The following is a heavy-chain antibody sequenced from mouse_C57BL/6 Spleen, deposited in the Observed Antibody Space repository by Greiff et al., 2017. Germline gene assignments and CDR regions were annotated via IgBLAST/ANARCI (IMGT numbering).Heavy chain of an antibody. CDR1: GYTFTEYT. CDR2: FYPGSGSI. V-gene: IGHV1-62-2*01. CDR3: ARHEDDDGYSLWYFDV. Sequence: QVHVKQSGAELVKPGASVKLSCKASGYTFTEYTIHWVKQRSGQGLEWIGWFYPGSGSIKYNEKFKDKATLTADKSSSTVYMELSRLTSEDSAVYFCARHEDDDGYSLWYFDVWGTGTTVTVSS. J-gene: IGHJ1*03. D-gene: IGHD2-3*01.